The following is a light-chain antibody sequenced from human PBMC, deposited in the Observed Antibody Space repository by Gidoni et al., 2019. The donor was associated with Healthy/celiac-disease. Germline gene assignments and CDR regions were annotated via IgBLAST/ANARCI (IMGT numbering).Light chain of an antibody. V-gene: IGKV1-39*01. Sequence: DLQITQSPSSLSASVGDRVTITCRASQRISSHLNWYQQKPGKAPKLLIYAASSWQSGFPARFSGSGSGTDFTLTISSLQPEDFATYYCQQSDSSPGTFXXXTKVEIK. J-gene: IGKJ1*01. CDR3: QQSDSSPGT. CDR1: QRISSH. CDR2: AAS.